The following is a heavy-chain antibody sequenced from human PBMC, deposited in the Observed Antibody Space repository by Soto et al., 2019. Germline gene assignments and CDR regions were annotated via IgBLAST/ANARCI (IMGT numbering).Heavy chain of an antibody. CDR3: ARRGSGSYSDY. V-gene: IGHV4-39*01. D-gene: IGHD3-10*01. J-gene: IGHJ4*02. CDR2: IYYSGST. CDR1: GGSISSSSYY. Sequence: ETVSLTCTVSGGSISSSSYYWGWIRQPPGKGLEWIGSIYYSGSTYYNPSLKSRVTISVDTSKNQFSLKLSSVTAADTAVYYCARRGSGSYSDYWGQGTLVTVSS.